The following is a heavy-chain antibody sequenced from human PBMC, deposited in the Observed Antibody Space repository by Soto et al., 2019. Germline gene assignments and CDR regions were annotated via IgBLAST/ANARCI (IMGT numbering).Heavy chain of an antibody. J-gene: IGHJ4*02. CDR2: IDSGGSRT. D-gene: IGHD6-6*01. Sequence: EVQLVESGGGLVEPGGSLRLSCAASGFTFIRYWMHWVRQAPGKGLVWVSRIDSGGSRTSYADSLEGRFTISRDNAKNTLYLQMNSLRAEDTAVYYCASGSLGSSASLDYWGQGTLVTVSS. V-gene: IGHV3-74*01. CDR1: GFTFIRYW. CDR3: ASGSLGSSASLDY.